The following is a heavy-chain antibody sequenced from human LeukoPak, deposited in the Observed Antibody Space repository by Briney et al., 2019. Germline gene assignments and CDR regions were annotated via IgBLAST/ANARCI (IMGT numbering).Heavy chain of an antibody. Sequence: GGSLRLSCTASGFTFNHYWMHWVRQVPGKGLVWVSRINSDGSNTVYADSVKGRFTISRDNAENTLYLQMNNLRAEDTAVYYCAREVVLSATSVFDCWGQGTLVTVSS. V-gene: IGHV3-74*01. CDR2: INSDGSNT. CDR1: GFTFNHYW. CDR3: AREVVLSATSVFDC. D-gene: IGHD2-21*01. J-gene: IGHJ4*02.